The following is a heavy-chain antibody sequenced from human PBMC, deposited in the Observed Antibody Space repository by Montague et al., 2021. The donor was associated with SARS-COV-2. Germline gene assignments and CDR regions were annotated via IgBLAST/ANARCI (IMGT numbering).Heavy chain of an antibody. CDR2: VHYTGST. CDR1: GGSIRSYY. V-gene: IGHV4-59*01. D-gene: IGHD1-1*01. CDR3: ARAQNICFIANCVNYFDL. Sequence: SETLFLTCEVSGGSIRSYYWSWIRQSPGKGLEWIGYVHYTGSTKYNPSLKTRVTLSLDTPKNHFSLRLNSVTAADTAVYYCARAQNICFIANCVNYFDLWGLGALVSVSS. J-gene: IGHJ4*02.